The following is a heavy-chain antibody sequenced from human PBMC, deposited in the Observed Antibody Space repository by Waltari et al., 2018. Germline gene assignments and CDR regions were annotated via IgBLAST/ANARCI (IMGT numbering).Heavy chain of an antibody. Sequence: EVQLVESGGGLAQPGGSLTLSCVASEFTFSTYSMNWVRQTPGKGLEWVSYISSSSSTIYYADSVKGRFTISRDNAKNSLYLQMNSLRAEDTAVYYCARELYSSGPDYWGQGTLVTVSS. D-gene: IGHD6-19*01. V-gene: IGHV3-48*04. CDR1: EFTFSTYS. CDR3: ARELYSSGPDY. J-gene: IGHJ4*02. CDR2: ISSSSSTI.